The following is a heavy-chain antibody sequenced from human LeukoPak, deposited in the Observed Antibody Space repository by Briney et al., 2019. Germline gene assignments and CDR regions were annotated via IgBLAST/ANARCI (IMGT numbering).Heavy chain of an antibody. Sequence: ASVKVSYKASGYTFTSYYMHWVRQAPGQGLEWMGWINPNSGGTNYAQKFQGRVTMTRDTSISTAYMELSRLRSDDTAVYYCARGYCSGGSCVFDYWGQGTLVTVSS. V-gene: IGHV1-2*02. J-gene: IGHJ4*02. CDR1: GYTFTSYY. CDR2: INPNSGGT. D-gene: IGHD2-15*01. CDR3: ARGYCSGGSCVFDY.